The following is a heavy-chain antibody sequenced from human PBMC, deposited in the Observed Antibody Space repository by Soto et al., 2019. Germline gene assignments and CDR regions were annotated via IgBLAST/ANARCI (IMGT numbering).Heavy chain of an antibody. J-gene: IGHJ3*02. CDR2: INPSGGST. CDR1: GYTFTSYY. D-gene: IGHD5-18*01. CDR3: ASPGYSYGQGRDAFDI. Sequence: ASVKVSCKASGYTFTSYYMHWVRQDPGQGLEWMGIINPSGGSTSYAQKFQGRVTMTRDTSTSTVYMELSSLRSEDTAVYYCASPGYSYGQGRDAFDIWGQGTMVTVSS. V-gene: IGHV1-46*01.